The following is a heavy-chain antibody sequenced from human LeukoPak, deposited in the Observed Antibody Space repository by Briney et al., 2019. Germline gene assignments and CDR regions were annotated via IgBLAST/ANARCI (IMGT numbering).Heavy chain of an antibody. CDR2: INHSGST. J-gene: IGHJ4*02. CDR1: GGSFSGYY. Sequence: SETLSLTCAVYGGSFSGYYWSWIRQPPGKGLEWIGEINHSGSTNYNPSLKSRVTISVDTSKNQFSLKLSSVTAADTAVYYCARGKGMQLGLQGGLDYWGQGTLVTVSP. V-gene: IGHV4-34*01. D-gene: IGHD4-11*01. CDR3: ARGKGMQLGLQGGLDY.